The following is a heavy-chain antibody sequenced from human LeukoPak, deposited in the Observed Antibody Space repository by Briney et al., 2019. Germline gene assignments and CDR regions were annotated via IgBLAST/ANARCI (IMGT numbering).Heavy chain of an antibody. CDR1: GGSISSSSYY. CDR3: AAKDWLLLY. V-gene: IGHV4-39*01. CDR2: IYYSGST. J-gene: IGHJ4*02. Sequence: SETLSITCTVSGGSISSSSYYWGWIRQPPGKGLEWIGSIYYSGSTYYNPSLKSRVTISVDTSKNQFSLKLSSVTAADTAVYYCAAKDWLLLYWGQGTLVTVSS. D-gene: IGHD3/OR15-3a*01.